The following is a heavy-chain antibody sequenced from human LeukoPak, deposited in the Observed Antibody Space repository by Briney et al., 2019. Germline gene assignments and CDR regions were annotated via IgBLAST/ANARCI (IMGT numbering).Heavy chain of an antibody. J-gene: IGHJ4*02. CDR2: IIPILGIA. Sequence: SVKVSCKASGGTFSSYTISWVRQAPGQGLEWMGRIIPILGIANYAQKFQGRVTITADKSTSTAYMELSSLRSEDTAVYYCARGLPGSWFDYSGQGTLVTVSP. D-gene: IGHD6-13*01. CDR1: GGTFSSYT. CDR3: ARGLPGSWFDY. V-gene: IGHV1-69*02.